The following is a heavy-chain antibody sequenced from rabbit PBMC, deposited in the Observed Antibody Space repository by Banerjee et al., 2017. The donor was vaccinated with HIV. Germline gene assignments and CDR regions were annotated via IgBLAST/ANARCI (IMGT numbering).Heavy chain of an antibody. CDR3: ARKWSSSNVDYDL. D-gene: IGHD1-1*01. CDR1: GFDFSRYG. V-gene: IGHV1S45*01. Sequence: QEQLVESGGGLVQPGGSLKLSCKASGFDFSRYGVSWVRQAPGKGLEWIGCIDAGSGSTTYYASWAKGRFTISKTSSTTVTLQMTTLTAVDTATYFCARKWSSSNVDYDLWGQGTLVTV. J-gene: IGHJ3*01. CDR2: IDAGSGSTT.